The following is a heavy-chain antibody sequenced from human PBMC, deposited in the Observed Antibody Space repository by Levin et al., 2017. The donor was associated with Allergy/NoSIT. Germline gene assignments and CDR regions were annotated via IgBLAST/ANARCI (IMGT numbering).Heavy chain of an antibody. CDR2: IYWNDDK. CDR3: AHRRGYYYDSSGYNSDVYDY. V-gene: IGHV2-5*01. Sequence: SGPTLVKPTQTLTLTCTFSGFSLSTSGVGVGWIRQPPGKALEWLALIYWNDDKRYSPSLKSRLTITKDTSKNQVVLTMTNMDPVDTATYYCAHRRGYYYDSSGYNSDVYDYWGQGTLVTVSS. J-gene: IGHJ4*02. CDR1: GFSLSTSGVG. D-gene: IGHD3-22*01.